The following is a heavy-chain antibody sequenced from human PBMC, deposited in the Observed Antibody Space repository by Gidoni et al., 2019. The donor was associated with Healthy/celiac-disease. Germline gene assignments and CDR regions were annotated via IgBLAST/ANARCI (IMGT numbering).Heavy chain of an antibody. D-gene: IGHD6-19*01. CDR1: GFTFGDYY. J-gene: IGHJ4*02. CDR3: ARDSGSGWPASVLGPYYFDY. CDR2: ISSSGSTI. V-gene: IGHV3-11*01. Sequence: QVQLVESGGGLVKPGGSLRLYCAPSGFTFGDYYMSWIRQAPGKGLAWVSYISSSGSTIYSADFVKGRFTIARDNAKNSLYLQMNSLRAEDTAGYYCARDSGSGWPASVLGPYYFDYWGQGTLVTVSS.